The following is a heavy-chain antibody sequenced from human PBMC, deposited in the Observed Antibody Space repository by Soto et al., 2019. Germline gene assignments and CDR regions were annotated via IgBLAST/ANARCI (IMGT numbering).Heavy chain of an antibody. CDR3: AKARSGYYYEGFLKNYFDY. J-gene: IGHJ4*02. CDR2: ISGSGGST. D-gene: IGHD3-22*01. CDR1: GFTFSSYA. V-gene: IGHV3-23*01. Sequence: PGGSLRLSCAASGFTFSSYAMSWVRQAPGKGLEWVSAISGSGGSTYYADSVKGRFTISRDNSKNTLYLQMNSLRAEDTAVYYCAKARSGYYYEGFLKNYFDYWGQGTLVTVSS.